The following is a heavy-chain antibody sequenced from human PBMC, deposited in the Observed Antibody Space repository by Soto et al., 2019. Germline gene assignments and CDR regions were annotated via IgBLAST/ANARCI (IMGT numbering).Heavy chain of an antibody. CDR1: GGSFSGYY. CDR3: ARFLYKVPYYFDY. J-gene: IGHJ4*02. CDR2: INHSGST. Sequence: PSETLSLTCAVYGGSFSGYYWSWIRQPPGKGLEWIGEINHSGSTNYNPSLKSRVTISVDTSKNQFSLKLSSVTAADTAVYYCARFLYKVPYYFDYWGQGTLVTVSS. D-gene: IGHD1-20*01. V-gene: IGHV4-34*01.